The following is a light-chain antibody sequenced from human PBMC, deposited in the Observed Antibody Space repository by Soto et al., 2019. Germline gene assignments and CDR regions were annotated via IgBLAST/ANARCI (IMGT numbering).Light chain of an antibody. V-gene: IGKV2-30*01. CDR1: QSLVNSDGIAY. J-gene: IGKJ5*01. CDR3: MQGTHWPIT. CDR2: KVS. Sequence: DVVMTQSPLSLPVTLGQPASISCRCNQSLVNSDGIAYFSWFQQRPGRSPRRLIYKVSNRDSGVPARFSGSGSGTDFALKISRVEAEDVGVYYCMQGTHWPITFGQGTRLEIK.